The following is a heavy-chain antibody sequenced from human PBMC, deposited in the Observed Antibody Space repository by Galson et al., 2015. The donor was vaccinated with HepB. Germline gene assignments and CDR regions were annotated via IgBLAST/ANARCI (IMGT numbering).Heavy chain of an antibody. CDR2: ISSSGDRT. J-gene: IGHJ4*02. CDR3: AKDLSDRDDF. Sequence: SLRLSCAGSGFSFSSHAMSWVRQAPGKGLEWVSLISSSGDRTYHADSVKGRFIISRDNSKNTVYLQMNSLRVEDTALYYCAKDLSDRDDFWGQGILVTVSS. V-gene: IGHV3-23*01. CDR1: GFSFSSHA.